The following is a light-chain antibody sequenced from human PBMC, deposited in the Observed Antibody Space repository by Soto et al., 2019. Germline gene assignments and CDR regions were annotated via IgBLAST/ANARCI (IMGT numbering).Light chain of an antibody. CDR1: QSLSSSY. CDR3: QQYGGSPFT. V-gene: IGKV3-20*01. J-gene: IGKJ2*01. Sequence: EIVLTQSPGTLSLSPGERATLSCRASQSLSSSYLAWYQQRPGQAPRLLIYGASGRATGIPDRFRGSGSGTDFTLTISRLEPEDFAVYFCQQYGGSPFTFGQGTKLEIK. CDR2: GAS.